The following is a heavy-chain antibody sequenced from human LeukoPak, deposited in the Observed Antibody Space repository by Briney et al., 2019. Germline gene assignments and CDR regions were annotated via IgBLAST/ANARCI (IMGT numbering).Heavy chain of an antibody. CDR3: ARGSTYSPIPKY. D-gene: IGHD2-15*01. CDR2: VYYTGST. Sequence: SQTLSLTCSVSGGSISSGNYFWSWIRQPPGKGLEWIGYVYYTGSTYYNPSLKSRVTISADTSKNQFSLNLTSVTAVDTALYYCARGSTYSPIPKYWGQGTLVTVSS. CDR1: GGSISSGNYF. V-gene: IGHV4-30-4*01. J-gene: IGHJ4*02.